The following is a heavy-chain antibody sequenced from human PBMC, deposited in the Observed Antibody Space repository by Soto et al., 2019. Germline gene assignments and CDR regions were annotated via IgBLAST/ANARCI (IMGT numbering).Heavy chain of an antibody. CDR3: ARLPYYYDSSGYYQGTNYYYYYGMDV. D-gene: IGHD3-22*01. J-gene: IGHJ6*02. V-gene: IGHV1-8*01. Sequence: GASVKVSCKASGYTFTSYDINWVRQATGQGLEWMGWMNPNSGNTGYAQKFQGRVTMTRNTSISTAYMELSSLRSEDTAVYYCARLPYYYDSSGYYQGTNYYYYYGMDVWGQGTTVTAP. CDR1: GYTFTSYD. CDR2: MNPNSGNT.